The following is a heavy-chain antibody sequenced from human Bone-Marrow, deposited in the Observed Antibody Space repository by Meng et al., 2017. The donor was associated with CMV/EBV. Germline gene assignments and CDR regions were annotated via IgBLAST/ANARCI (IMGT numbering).Heavy chain of an antibody. J-gene: IGHJ4*02. V-gene: IGHV3-74*01. CDR2: INSDGSST. Sequence: GESLKISCAASGFTFSSYWMHWVRQAPGKGLVWVSRINSDGSSTSYADSVKGRFTISRDNAKNTLYLQVNSLRAEDTAIYYCAKESPYSSPRLYYFDYWGQGTLVTVSS. CDR3: AKESPYSSPRLYYFDY. CDR1: GFTFSSYW. D-gene: IGHD5-18*01.